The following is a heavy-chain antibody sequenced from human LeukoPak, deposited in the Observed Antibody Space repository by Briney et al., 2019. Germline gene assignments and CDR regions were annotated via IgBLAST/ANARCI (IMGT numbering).Heavy chain of an antibody. Sequence: ASVKVSCKVSGYTLTELSMHWVRQAPGKGLEWMGGFDPEDGETIYAQKFQGRVTMTEDTSTDTAYMELSSLRSEDTAVYYCATEIPNERFGKATDAFDIWGQGTMVTVSS. CDR2: FDPEDGET. CDR1: GYTLTELS. CDR3: ATEIPNERFGKATDAFDI. D-gene: IGHD3-10*01. V-gene: IGHV1-24*01. J-gene: IGHJ3*02.